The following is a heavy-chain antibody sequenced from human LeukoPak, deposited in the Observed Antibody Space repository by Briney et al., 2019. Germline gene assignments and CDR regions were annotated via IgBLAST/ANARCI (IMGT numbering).Heavy chain of an antibody. CDR1: GFTFSSYA. J-gene: IGHJ4*02. Sequence: GESLRLSCAASGFTFSSYAMSWVRQAPGKGLEWVSAISGSGGSTYYADSVKGRFTISRDNSKNTLYLQMNSLRAEDTAVYYCAKFLGYSYGGFDYWGQGTLVTVSS. V-gene: IGHV3-23*01. CDR3: AKFLGYSYGGFDY. CDR2: ISGSGGST. D-gene: IGHD5-18*01.